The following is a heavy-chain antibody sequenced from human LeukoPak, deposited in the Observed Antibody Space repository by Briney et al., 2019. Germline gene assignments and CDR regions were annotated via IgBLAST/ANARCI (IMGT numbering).Heavy chain of an antibody. CDR3: ARGKPGIAAEGTLSPLYY. D-gene: IGHD6-13*01. Sequence: GGSLRLSCAASGFTFSTYSIHWVRQAPGNELEWVAVISYDGTTKYYAHSVKGRFTISRDNSKNTLYLQMSSLETEDTAVYYCARGKPGIAAEGTLSPLYYWGQGTLITV. V-gene: IGHV3-30*04. CDR1: GFTFSTYS. J-gene: IGHJ4*02. CDR2: ISYDGTTK.